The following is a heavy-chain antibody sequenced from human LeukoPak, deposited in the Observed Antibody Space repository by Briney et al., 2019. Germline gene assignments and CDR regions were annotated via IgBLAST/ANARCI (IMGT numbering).Heavy chain of an antibody. CDR2: INHSGST. CDR3: ARGLVPTSDY. J-gene: IGHJ4*02. CDR1: GGSFSGYY. V-gene: IGHV4-34*01. Sequence: SETLSLTCAVYGGSFSGYYWSWIRQPPGKGLEWIGEINHSGSTNYNPSLKSRVTISVDASKNQFSLKLSSVPAADTAVYYCARGLVPTSDYWGQGTLLTVS. D-gene: IGHD5-12*01.